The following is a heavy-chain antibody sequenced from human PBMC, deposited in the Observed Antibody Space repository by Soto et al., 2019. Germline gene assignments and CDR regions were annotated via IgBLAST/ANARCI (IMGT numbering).Heavy chain of an antibody. J-gene: IGHJ5*02. Sequence: RXATLSLTCTVSGGSISSYYWSWIRQPPGKGLEWIGYIYYSGSTNYNPSLKSRVTIPVDTSKNQFSLKLISVTAADTAVYYCARDTAMAAPNNWFDPWGQGTLVTVSS. CDR3: ARDTAMAAPNNWFDP. CDR2: IYYSGST. CDR1: GGSISSYY. V-gene: IGHV4-59*12. D-gene: IGHD5-18*01.